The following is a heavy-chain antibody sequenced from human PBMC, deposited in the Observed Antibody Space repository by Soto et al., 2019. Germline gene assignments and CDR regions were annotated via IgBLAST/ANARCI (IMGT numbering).Heavy chain of an antibody. CDR3: ARQGNIAAAGWFDP. D-gene: IGHD6-25*01. Sequence: PSETLSLTCTVSGGSISSSSYYWGWIRQPPGKGLEWIGSIYYSGSTYYNPSLKSRVTISVGTSKNQFSLKLSSVTAADTAVYYCARQGNIAAAGWFDPWGQGTLVTV. CDR1: GGSISSSSYY. V-gene: IGHV4-39*01. J-gene: IGHJ5*02. CDR2: IYYSGST.